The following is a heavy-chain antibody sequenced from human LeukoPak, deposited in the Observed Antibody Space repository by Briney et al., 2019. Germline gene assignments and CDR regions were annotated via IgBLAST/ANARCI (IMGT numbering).Heavy chain of an antibody. CDR2: IRYDGSNK. CDR3: AKGDVLLWFGESYGPNWFDP. Sequence: GGSPRLSCAASGFTFSSYGMHWVRQAPGKGLEWVAFIRYDGSNKYYADSVKGRFTISRDNSKNTLYLQMNSLRPEDTAVYYCAKGDVLLWFGESYGPNWFDPWGQGTLVSVSS. D-gene: IGHD3-10*01. V-gene: IGHV3-30*02. J-gene: IGHJ5*02. CDR1: GFTFSSYG.